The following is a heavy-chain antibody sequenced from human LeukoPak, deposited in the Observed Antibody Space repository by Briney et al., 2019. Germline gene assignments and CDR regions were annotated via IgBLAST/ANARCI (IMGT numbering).Heavy chain of an antibody. J-gene: IGHJ6*02. CDR3: AREGFPPKISDFWSGLGPYYYYGMDV. Sequence: ASVKVSCKASGYSFTSYYMHWVRQAPGQGLEWMGIINPSGGSTSYTQKFQGRVTMTRDTSTSTVYMELSSLRSEDTAVYYCAREGFPPKISDFWSGLGPYYYYGMDVWGQGTTVTVSS. CDR1: GYSFTSYY. CDR2: INPSGGST. V-gene: IGHV1-46*01. D-gene: IGHD3-3*01.